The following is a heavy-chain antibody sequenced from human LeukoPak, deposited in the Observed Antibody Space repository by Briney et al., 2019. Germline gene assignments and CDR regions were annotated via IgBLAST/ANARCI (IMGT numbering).Heavy chain of an antibody. J-gene: IGHJ3*02. V-gene: IGHV3-23*01. CDR1: GFTFSSYA. CDR2: ISGSGGST. Sequence: TGGSLRLSCAASGFTFSSYAMSWVRQAPGKGLEWVSAISGSGGSTYYADSVKGRFTISRDNSKNTLYLQMNSLRAEDTAVYYCAKALSIAVAGTDAFDIWGQGTMVTVSS. CDR3: AKALSIAVAGTDAFDI. D-gene: IGHD6-19*01.